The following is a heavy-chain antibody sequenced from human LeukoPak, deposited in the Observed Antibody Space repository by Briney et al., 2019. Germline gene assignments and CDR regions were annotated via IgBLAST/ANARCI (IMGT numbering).Heavy chain of an antibody. CDR1: GFTFTNYA. J-gene: IGHJ4*02. D-gene: IGHD3-10*01. V-gene: IGHV3-23*01. CDR2: ISATGGTP. Sequence: PGGSLRLSCAASGFTFTNYAMNWVRQAPGKGLEWVAAISATGGTPFYADSVRGRFTISRDNSKNTLYVQMNSLRAEDTAVYYCARAMVRGVTGVYFDYWGQGTLVTVSS. CDR3: ARAMVRGVTGVYFDY.